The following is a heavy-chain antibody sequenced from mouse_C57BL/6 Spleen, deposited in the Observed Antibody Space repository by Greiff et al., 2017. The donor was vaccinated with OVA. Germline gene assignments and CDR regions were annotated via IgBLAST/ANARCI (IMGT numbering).Heavy chain of an antibody. V-gene: IGHV1-85*01. D-gene: IGHD1-1*01. CDR2: IYPRDGST. J-gene: IGHJ3*01. CDR1: GYTFTSYD. CDR3: ARNYGSSYPAWFAY. Sequence: QVQLKESGPELVKPGASVKLSCKASGYTFTSYDINWVKQRPGQGLEWIGWIYPRDGSTKYNEKFKGKATLTVDTSSSTAYMELHSLTSEDSAVYFCARNYGSSYPAWFAYWGQGTLVTVSA.